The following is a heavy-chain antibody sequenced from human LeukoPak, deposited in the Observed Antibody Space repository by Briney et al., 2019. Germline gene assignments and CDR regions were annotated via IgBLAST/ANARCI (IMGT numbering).Heavy chain of an antibody. V-gene: IGHV1-69*04. Sequence: SVKVSCKASRGTFSSYAISWVRPAPGQGLAWMGRIIPILGIANYAQKFQGRVTITADKSTSTAYMELSSLRSEDTAVYYCARESGGVYSSSTLNWFDPWGQGTLITVSS. CDR1: RGTFSSYA. CDR3: ARESGGVYSSSTLNWFDP. D-gene: IGHD6-6*01. J-gene: IGHJ5*02. CDR2: IIPILGIA.